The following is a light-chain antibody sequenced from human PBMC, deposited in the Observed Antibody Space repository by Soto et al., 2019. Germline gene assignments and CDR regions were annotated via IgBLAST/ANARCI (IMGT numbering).Light chain of an antibody. J-gene: IGKJ5*01. CDR1: QTISSW. V-gene: IGKV1-39*01. CDR2: GAS. Sequence: IRMTQSPSSLSASTGDRVTITCRASQTISSWLAWYQQKPGKAPKLLITGASSLQSGVPSRFSGSRSETDFTLTISGLQPADFGTYFCQQTYSTPVTFGQGTRLEIK. CDR3: QQTYSTPVT.